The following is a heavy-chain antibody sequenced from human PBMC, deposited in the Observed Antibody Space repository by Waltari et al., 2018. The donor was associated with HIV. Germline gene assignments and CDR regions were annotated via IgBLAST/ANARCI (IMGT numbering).Heavy chain of an antibody. Sequence: QVQLQESGPGLVKPSGTLSLTCAVSGGSITRRNWWRWVRQPPGKGLEWLGEIYHSGSTNYNPSLKSRVTISLDKSKNQFSLKLSSVTAADTALYYCAGSRSSGSSVYYGMDVWGQGTTVTVSS. V-gene: IGHV4-4*02. CDR2: IYHSGST. CDR1: GGSITRRNW. CDR3: AGSRSSGSSVYYGMDV. J-gene: IGHJ6*02. D-gene: IGHD3-22*01.